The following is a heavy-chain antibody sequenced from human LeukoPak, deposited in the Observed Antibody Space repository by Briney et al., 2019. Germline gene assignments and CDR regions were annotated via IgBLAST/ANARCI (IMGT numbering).Heavy chain of an antibody. CDR3: VKETDIYGSGRPKVFDF. CDR2: INWSRSGI. D-gene: IGHD3-10*01. Sequence: GGSLRLSCAASGFTFDGYAMHWVRQPPGKGLEWVSGINWSRSGIAYADSLRGRFTISRDNAKNSLYLQMSSLRAEDTALYYCVKETDIYGSGRPKVFDFWGQGTLVTVSS. CDR1: GFTFDGYA. J-gene: IGHJ4*02. V-gene: IGHV3-9*01.